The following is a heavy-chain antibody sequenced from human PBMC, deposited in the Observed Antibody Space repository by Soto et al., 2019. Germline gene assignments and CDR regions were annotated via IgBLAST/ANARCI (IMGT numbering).Heavy chain of an antibody. CDR2: IFYSGST. Sequence: TLFLTCTVSGGSISYYYWNWIRQSPGKGLEWIGYIFYSGSTHYNPSLKSRVTISIDTSKNQFSLRLTSVTAADTAVYFCARGSPPSKYGLDVWGQGTTVTSP. V-gene: IGHV4-59*01. D-gene: IGHD6-13*01. J-gene: IGHJ6*02. CDR3: ARGSPPSKYGLDV. CDR1: GGSISYYY.